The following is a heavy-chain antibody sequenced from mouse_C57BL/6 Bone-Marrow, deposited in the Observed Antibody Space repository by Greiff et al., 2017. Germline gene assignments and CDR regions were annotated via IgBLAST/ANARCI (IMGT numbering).Heavy chain of an antibody. CDR2: IDPEDGET. Sequence: VQLKESGAELVKPGDSVTLSCTASGFNITDYYIHWVKQRTEQGLEWIGRIDPEDGETKYAPKFQDKATITADTSANTSYLQLISLTSVDTAVYDCSSSLIYYNTNYWGQGTTLTLSS. D-gene: IGHD1-1*01. V-gene: IGHV14-2*01. J-gene: IGHJ2*01. CDR1: GFNITDYY. CDR3: SSSLIYYNTNY.